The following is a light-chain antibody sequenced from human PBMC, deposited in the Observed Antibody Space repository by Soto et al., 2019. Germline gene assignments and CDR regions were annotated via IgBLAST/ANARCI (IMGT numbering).Light chain of an antibody. CDR1: TGAVTSANY. V-gene: IGLV7-43*01. J-gene: IGLJ2*01. CDR3: LLYYGGAHLV. Sequence: QTVVTQEPSLTVSPGGTVTLTCASSTGAVTSANYPSWFQQKPGQPPRTLIYTTNSRHSWTPARFPGSLLGGKAALTLSGAQPEDEADYYCLLYYGGAHLVFGGGTKLTVL. CDR2: TTN.